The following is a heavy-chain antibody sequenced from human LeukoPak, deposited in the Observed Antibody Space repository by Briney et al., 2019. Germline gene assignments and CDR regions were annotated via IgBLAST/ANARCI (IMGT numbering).Heavy chain of an antibody. CDR1: GGSISSNTYY. J-gene: IGHJ4*02. Sequence: SETLSLTCTVSGGSISSNTYYWAWIRRPPGVGLEWIGSLSFSGKTHYNPSLKSRVTISIDTSQNQFSLKLTSVTAADTAVYYCAKFSPDYYDNKKYFDYWGQGTLVTVSS. D-gene: IGHD3-22*01. CDR3: AKFSPDYYDNKKYFDY. CDR2: LSFSGKT. V-gene: IGHV4-39*01.